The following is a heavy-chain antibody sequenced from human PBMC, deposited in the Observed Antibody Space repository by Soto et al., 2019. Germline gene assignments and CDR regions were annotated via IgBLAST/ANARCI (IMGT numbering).Heavy chain of an antibody. V-gene: IGHV3-15*01. D-gene: IGHD3-10*01. Sequence: EVQLVESGGGLVKPGGSLRLSCAASGFTFSNAWMSWVRQAPGKGLEWVGRIKSKTDGGTTDYAAPVKGRFTISRDDSKNTLYVQMNSLKIEHTAVYYCTTGRVRGVRLYHFDYWGQGTLVTVSS. J-gene: IGHJ4*02. CDR1: GFTFSNAW. CDR2: IKSKTDGGTT. CDR3: TTGRVRGVRLYHFDY.